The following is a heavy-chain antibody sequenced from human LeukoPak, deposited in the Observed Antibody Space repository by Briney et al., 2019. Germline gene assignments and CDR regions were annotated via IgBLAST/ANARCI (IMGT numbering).Heavy chain of an antibody. V-gene: IGHV4-39*01. CDR2: IYYSGST. D-gene: IGHD1-26*01. CDR3: ARGVWELFPGAWFDP. Sequence: SETLSLTCTVSGGSISSSSYYWGWIRQPPGKGLGWIGSIYYSGSTYYNPSLKSRVTIPVDTSKNQFSLKLSSVTAADTAVYYCARGVWELFPGAWFDPWGQGTLVTVSS. J-gene: IGHJ5*02. CDR1: GGSISSSSYY.